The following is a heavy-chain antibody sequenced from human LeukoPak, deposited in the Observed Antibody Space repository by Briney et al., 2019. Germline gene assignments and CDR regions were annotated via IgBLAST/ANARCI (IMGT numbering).Heavy chain of an antibody. CDR1: GFTFSSYS. J-gene: IGHJ4*02. Sequence: GESLRLSCAASGFTFSSYSMNWVRQAPGKGLEWVSYISSSSSTIYYADSVKGRFTISRDNAKNSLYMQMNSLRAEDTAVYYCVRQRRYCSGDSCYQRTFDYWGQGTLVTVSS. D-gene: IGHD2-15*01. CDR3: VRQRRYCSGDSCYQRTFDY. CDR2: ISSSSSTI. V-gene: IGHV3-48*01.